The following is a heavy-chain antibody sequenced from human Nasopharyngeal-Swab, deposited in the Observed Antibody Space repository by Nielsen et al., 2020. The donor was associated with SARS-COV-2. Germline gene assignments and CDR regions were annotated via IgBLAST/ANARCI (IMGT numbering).Heavy chain of an antibody. V-gene: IGHV4-31*03. Sequence: LRLPCTVSGASITSGGYCWSWIRHLPGRGLEWLGYIYYSGNTSYNPSVKSRFTMSVDTSENQFSLNLNSVTAADTAVYYCARGWAGHCFDYWGQGTLVTVSS. J-gene: IGHJ4*02. CDR1: GASITSGGYC. CDR3: ARGWAGHCFDY. CDR2: IYYSGNT. D-gene: IGHD1-26*01.